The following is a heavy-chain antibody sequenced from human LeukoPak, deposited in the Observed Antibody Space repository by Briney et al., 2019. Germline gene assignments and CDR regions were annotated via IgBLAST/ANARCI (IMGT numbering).Heavy chain of an antibody. CDR1: DDSFSAYY. Sequence: SETLSLTCVVYDDSFSAYYWSWIRQPPGKGLEWIWEINHSGSTNYNPSLKSRVTISIDTSKHRFSLKLSSVTAADTAVYYCARPASPLPATTGTFAFDTWGQGTMVTVSS. D-gene: IGHD4-17*01. CDR3: ARPASPLPATTGTFAFDT. CDR2: INHSGST. J-gene: IGHJ3*02. V-gene: IGHV4-34*01.